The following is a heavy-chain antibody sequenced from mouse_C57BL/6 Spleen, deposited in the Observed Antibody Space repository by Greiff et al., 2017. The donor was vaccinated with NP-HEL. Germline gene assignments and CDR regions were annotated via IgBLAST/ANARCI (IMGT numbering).Heavy chain of an antibody. J-gene: IGHJ4*01. V-gene: IGHV1-55*01. CDR3: ATDYYGSFYAMDY. Sequence: VQLQQPGAELVKPGASVKMSCKASGYTFTSYWITWVKQRPGQGLEWIGDIYPGSGSTNYNEQFKSKATLTVDTSSSTAYMQLSSLTSEDSAVYYCATDYYGSFYAMDYWGQGTSVTVSS. D-gene: IGHD1-1*01. CDR1: GYTFTSYW. CDR2: IYPGSGST.